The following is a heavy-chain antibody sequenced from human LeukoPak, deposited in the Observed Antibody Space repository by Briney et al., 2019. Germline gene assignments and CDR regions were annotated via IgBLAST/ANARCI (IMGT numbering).Heavy chain of an antibody. CDR1: GFTFSVYA. J-gene: IGHJ4*02. D-gene: IGHD5-12*01. CDR2: FSGSGGSA. V-gene: IGHV3-23*01. CDR3: AKGSFSGFSTRADY. Sequence: GGSLRLSCAAYGFTFSVYAMNWVRQAPGKGLEWVSAFSGSGGSAYYADFMTGRFTISRDNSKNTVFLQMNSLRAEDTAVYYCAKGSFSGFSTRADYWGQGTLVTVSS.